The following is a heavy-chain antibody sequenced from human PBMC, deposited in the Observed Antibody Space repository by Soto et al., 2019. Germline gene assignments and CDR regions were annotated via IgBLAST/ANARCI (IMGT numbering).Heavy chain of an antibody. D-gene: IGHD4-17*01. CDR1: GGSISSYH. Sequence: SETLSLTCTVSGGSISSYHWGWIRQPPGKGPEWIGYFYSTGSTTYNPSLKSRVTISVDRSKNQFSLKVSSVTAADTAVYYCARETYGDYVGYFALWGQGSQVTGSS. J-gene: IGHJ4*02. CDR3: ARETYGDYVGYFAL. V-gene: IGHV4-59*12. CDR2: FYSTGST.